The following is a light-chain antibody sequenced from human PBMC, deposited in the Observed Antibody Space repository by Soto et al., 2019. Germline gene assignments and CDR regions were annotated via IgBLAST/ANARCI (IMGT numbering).Light chain of an antibody. V-gene: IGLV2-11*01. CDR3: CSYAHTSRV. CDR2: DVN. J-gene: IGLJ3*02. CDR1: SGDIGAYNY. Sequence: QSALTQPRSVSGSPGQSVTFSCTCTSGDIGAYNYVSWYQFHPGKAPKMIIYDVNKRPSGVPDRFSGSKSGNTASLTISCLQAEDEADYYCCSYAHTSRVFGGGTKLTVL.